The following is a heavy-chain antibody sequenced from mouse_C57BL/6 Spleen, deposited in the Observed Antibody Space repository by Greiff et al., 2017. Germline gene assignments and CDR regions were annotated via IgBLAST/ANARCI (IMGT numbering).Heavy chain of an antibody. Sequence: QVQLQQPGAELVKPGASVKLSCKASGYTFTSYWMQWVKQRPGQSLEWIGEIDPSDSYTNYNQKFKGKATLTVDTSSSKAYMQLSSLTSEDSAVYYCATPGYWGQGTTLTVSS. V-gene: IGHV1-50*01. CDR1: GYTFTSYW. J-gene: IGHJ2*01. CDR3: ATPGY. CDR2: IDPSDSYT.